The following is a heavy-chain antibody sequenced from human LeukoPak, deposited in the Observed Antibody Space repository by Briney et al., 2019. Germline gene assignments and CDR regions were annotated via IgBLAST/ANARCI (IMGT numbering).Heavy chain of an antibody. CDR1: GFTFSAHY. D-gene: IGHD2-8*01. CDR2: SRNKANSYTT. Sequence: GGSLRLSCAASGFTFSAHYLDWVRQAPGKGLEWVGRSRNKANSYTTEYAASVRGRFTISRDDSKNSLYLQTNSLKIEDTAVYYCIRVNNGYAKDFDYWGQGTLVTVSS. J-gene: IGHJ4*02. V-gene: IGHV3-72*01. CDR3: IRVNNGYAKDFDY.